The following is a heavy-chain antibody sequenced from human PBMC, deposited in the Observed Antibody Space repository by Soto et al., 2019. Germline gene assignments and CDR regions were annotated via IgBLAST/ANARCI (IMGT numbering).Heavy chain of an antibody. CDR3: AKSQDEMATNSMVVL. Sequence: EVQLLESGGGVVQPGGSLRLSCAASGFSFSGYVISWVRQAPGKGLEWVSVIGFSGGRRFYADSVKGRFTISRDISSNTVYLQMNSLRAEDTAVYYCAKSQDEMATNSMVVLWGQGTLVTVSS. J-gene: IGHJ5*02. D-gene: IGHD5-12*01. CDR1: GFSFSGYV. V-gene: IGHV3-23*01. CDR2: IGFSGGRR.